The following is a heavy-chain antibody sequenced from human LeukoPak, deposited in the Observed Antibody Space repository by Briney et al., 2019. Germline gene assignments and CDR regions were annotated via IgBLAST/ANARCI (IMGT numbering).Heavy chain of an antibody. CDR1: GFTFSSYG. D-gene: IGHD1-26*01. J-gene: IGHJ4*02. CDR2: IWYDGSNK. V-gene: IGHV3-33*06. CDR3: ANSGSYYYADY. Sequence: GRSLRLSCAASGFTFSSYGMHWVRQAPGKGLEWVAVIWYDGSNKYYADSVKGRFTISRDNSKNTLYLQMNSLRAEDTAVYYCANSGSYYYADYWGQGTLVTVSS.